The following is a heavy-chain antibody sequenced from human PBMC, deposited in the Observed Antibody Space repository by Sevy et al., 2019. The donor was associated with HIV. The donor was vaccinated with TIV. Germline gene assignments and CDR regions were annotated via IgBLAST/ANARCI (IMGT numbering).Heavy chain of an antibody. Sequence: ASVKVSCKVSGYIFTELSMHWVRQAPGKGLEWMGGFDPEDGETIYAQKSQGRVTMTEDTSTDTAYMDLSSLRSEDTAVYYCATDSVLLKGRYYDSSGYYLHYWGQGTLVTVSS. V-gene: IGHV1-24*01. CDR3: ATDSVLLKGRYYDSSGYYLHY. CDR1: GYIFTELS. CDR2: FDPEDGET. J-gene: IGHJ4*02. D-gene: IGHD3-22*01.